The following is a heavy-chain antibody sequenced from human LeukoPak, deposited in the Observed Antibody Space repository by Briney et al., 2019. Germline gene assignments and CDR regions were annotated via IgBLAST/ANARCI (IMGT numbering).Heavy chain of an antibody. CDR1: GFTFSSYE. CDR2: ISTDSRSI. D-gene: IGHD2-21*01. V-gene: IGHV3-21*06. CDR3: ARHYCGAGGCSGRNFDY. J-gene: IGHJ4*02. Sequence: PGGSLRLSCAASGFTFSSYEMNWVRQAPGKGLEWVSTISTDSRSIYYADSVKGRFTVSRDNANNLLYLQMDSLRAEDTAVYYCARHYCGAGGCSGRNFDYWGQGAPVTVSS.